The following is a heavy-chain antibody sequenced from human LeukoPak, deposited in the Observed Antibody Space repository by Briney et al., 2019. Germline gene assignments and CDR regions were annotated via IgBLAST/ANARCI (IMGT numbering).Heavy chain of an antibody. J-gene: IGHJ4*02. D-gene: IGHD2-8*02. V-gene: IGHV3-53*01. CDR3: ATYRQVLLPFES. Sequence: PGGSLRLSCAASGFIVSSKYMSWVRQPPGKGLEWVSSIFPSGGEIHYADSVRGRFTISRDNSKSTLSLQMNSLRAEDTAIYYCATYRQVLLPFESWGQGTLVTVSS. CDR2: IFPSGGEI. CDR1: GFIVSSKY.